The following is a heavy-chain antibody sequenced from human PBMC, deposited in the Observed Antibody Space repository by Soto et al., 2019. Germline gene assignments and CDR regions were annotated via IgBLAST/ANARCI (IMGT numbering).Heavy chain of an antibody. CDR1: GYTFTSYG. V-gene: IGHV1-18*04. CDR3: ARSTAMVRDVWFYP. CDR2: ISAYNGNT. Sequence: QVQLVQSGAEVKKPGASVKVYCKASGYTFTSYGISCVRQAPGQGHEWLGWISAYNGNTNYAQKLQGRVTITTDTSPSTVYMWLCSLKSDDTAVYYFARSTAMVRDVWFYPWGHSALVTVSS. J-gene: IGHJ5*02. D-gene: IGHD5-18*01.